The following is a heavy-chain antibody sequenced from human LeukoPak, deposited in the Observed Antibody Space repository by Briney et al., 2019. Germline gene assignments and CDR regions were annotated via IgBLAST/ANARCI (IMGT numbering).Heavy chain of an antibody. Sequence: GGSLRLSCAPPGFTLKSYSMAWVRQAQGKGLGWVSSISRTSTYIYYADSMKGRFTVSRDNAHNSLFLQMNSLRAEDTAVYYCARATPDYSSGSSGYDYWGQGTLVTVSS. D-gene: IGHD5-18*01. CDR2: ISRTSTYI. CDR3: ARATPDYSSGSSGYDY. J-gene: IGHJ4*02. CDR1: GFTLKSYS. V-gene: IGHV3-21*01.